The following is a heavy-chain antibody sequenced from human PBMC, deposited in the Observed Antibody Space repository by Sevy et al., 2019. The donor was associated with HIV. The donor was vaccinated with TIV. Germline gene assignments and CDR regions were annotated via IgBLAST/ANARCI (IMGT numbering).Heavy chain of an antibody. V-gene: IGHV3-74*01. J-gene: IGHJ4*02. Sequence: GGSLRLSCAASGFTFSGYWMHWVRQAPGKGLVWVSLINSDGSSTNYADSVKGRFTISRDNAKNTLYLQMNRVRAEDTAVYYCARGGGYNKYDYWGQGTLVTVSS. CDR3: ARGGGYNKYDY. CDR1: GFTFSGYW. D-gene: IGHD5-12*01. CDR2: INSDGSST.